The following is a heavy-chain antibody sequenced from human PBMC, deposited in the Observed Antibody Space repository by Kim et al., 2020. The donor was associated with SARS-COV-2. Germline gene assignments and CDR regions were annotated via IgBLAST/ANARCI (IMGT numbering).Heavy chain of an antibody. J-gene: IGHJ4*02. V-gene: IGHV3-66*01. Sequence: GGSLRLSCAASGFSVSSNYMSWVRQAPGKGLEWVSVIYSGDSTYYADSVKGRFTISRDNSKNTLFLQMNSLGAEDTAVYYCARDPSALVLWGQGTLVTVSP. CDR1: GFSVSSNY. CDR2: IYSGDST. D-gene: IGHD5-18*01. CDR3: ARDPSALVL.